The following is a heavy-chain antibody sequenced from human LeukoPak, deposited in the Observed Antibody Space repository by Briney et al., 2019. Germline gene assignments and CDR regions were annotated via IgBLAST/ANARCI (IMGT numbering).Heavy chain of an antibody. CDR1: GYTFTDYY. J-gene: IGHJ5*02. V-gene: IGHV1-2*02. D-gene: IGHD6-13*01. CDR3: VRVVRRAAAHAGNWFDP. CDR2: INPNTGGT. Sequence: ASVKASCKASGYTFTDYYIHWVRQAPGQGLEWMGWINPNTGGTDSIQKFRGRVTMTRDTSIGTAYMELNSLRSDDTAVYYCVRVVRRAAAHAGNWFDPWGQGTLVTVSS.